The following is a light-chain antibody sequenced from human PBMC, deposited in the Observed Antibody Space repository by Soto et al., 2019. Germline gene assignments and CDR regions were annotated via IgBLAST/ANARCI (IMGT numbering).Light chain of an antibody. J-gene: IGKJ2*01. CDR1: QSVSSSY. V-gene: IGKV3-20*01. CDR2: GAL. Sequence: EIVLTQSPGTLSLSPGERATLSCRASQSVSSSYLAWYQQKPGQAPRLLIYGALNRATGIPDRFSASGSGTDFTLTISGLEPEDFADYYCQQYGSSPPYTFGQGTKLEIK. CDR3: QQYGSSPPYT.